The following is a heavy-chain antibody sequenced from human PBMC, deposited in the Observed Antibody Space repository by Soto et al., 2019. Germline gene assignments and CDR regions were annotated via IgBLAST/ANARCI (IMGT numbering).Heavy chain of an antibody. D-gene: IGHD6-6*01. V-gene: IGHV3-23*01. J-gene: IGHJ4*02. Sequence: PGGSLRLSCAASGFTFSSYAMTWVRQASEKGLEWVSGITGSGGGTYYADSVKGRFTISRDNSKNTLCLQMNSLRAEDTAVYYCAKTWSIAYFDYWGQGTLVTVSS. CDR1: GFTFSSYA. CDR3: AKTWSIAYFDY. CDR2: ITGSGGGT.